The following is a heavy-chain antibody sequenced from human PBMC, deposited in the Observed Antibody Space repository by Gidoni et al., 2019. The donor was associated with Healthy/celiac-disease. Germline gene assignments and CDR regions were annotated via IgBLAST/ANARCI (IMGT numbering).Heavy chain of an antibody. CDR3: ARAYEGCSGGSCYSLGEFDY. V-gene: IGHV4-34*01. Sequence: QVQLQQWGAGLLKPSETLSLTCAVYGGSFSGYYWSWIRQPPGKGLEWIGEINHSGSTNYHPSLKSRVTISVDTSKNQFSPKLSSVTAADTAVYYCARAYEGCSGGSCYSLGEFDYWGQGTLVTVSS. CDR1: GGSFSGYY. CDR2: INHSGST. J-gene: IGHJ4*02. D-gene: IGHD2-15*01.